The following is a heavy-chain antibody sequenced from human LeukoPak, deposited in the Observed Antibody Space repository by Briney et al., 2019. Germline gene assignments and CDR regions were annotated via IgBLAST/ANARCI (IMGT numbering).Heavy chain of an antibody. CDR1: GDSVSSNSAA. CDR2: TYYRSKWYN. V-gene: IGHV6-1*01. J-gene: IGHJ5*02. D-gene: IGHD6-13*01. CDR3: ARAYSSSWYGVSWFDP. Sequence: SQTLSLTCAISGDSVSSNSAAWNWIRQSPSRGLEWLGRTYYRSKWYNDYAVSVKSRITINPDTSKNQFSLQLNSVTPEDTAVYYCARAYSSSWYGVSWFDPWGQGTLVTVSS.